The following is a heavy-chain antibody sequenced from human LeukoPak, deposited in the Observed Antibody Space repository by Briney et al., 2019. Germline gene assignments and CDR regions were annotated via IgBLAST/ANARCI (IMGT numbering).Heavy chain of an antibody. CDR3: ARGANRVFDY. CDR1: GGSISSSSYY. J-gene: IGHJ4*02. Sequence: SETLSLTCTVSGGSISSSSYYWGWIRQPPGKGLEWIGSIYYSGTTYYNPSLKSRVTISVDTSKNQFFLELSSVTAADTAVYYCARGANRVFDYWGQGTLVTVSS. CDR2: IYYSGTT. V-gene: IGHV4-39*01. D-gene: IGHD1-14*01.